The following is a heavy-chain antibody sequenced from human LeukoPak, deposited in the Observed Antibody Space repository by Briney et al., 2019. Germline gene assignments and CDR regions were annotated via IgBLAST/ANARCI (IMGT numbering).Heavy chain of an antibody. J-gene: IGHJ4*02. V-gene: IGHV1-69*04. CDR2: IIPILGIA. Sequence: GASVKVSCKASGGTFSSYAISWVRQAPGQGLEWMGRIIPILGIANYAQKFQGRVTITADKSTSTAYMELSSLRSEDTAVYYCARVYCSSTSCQYYFDYWGQGTLVTVSS. CDR3: ARVYCSSTSCQYYFDY. D-gene: IGHD2-2*01. CDR1: GGTFSSYA.